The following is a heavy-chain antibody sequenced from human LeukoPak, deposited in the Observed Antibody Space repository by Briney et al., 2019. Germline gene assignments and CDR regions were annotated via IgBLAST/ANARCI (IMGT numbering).Heavy chain of an antibody. CDR1: GFTFSSYS. CDR2: ISSSSSYI. V-gene: IGHV3-21*01. Sequence: PGGSLRLSCAASGFTFSSYSMNWVRQAPGKGLEWVSSISSSSSYIYYADSVKGRFTISRDNAKNSLYLQMNSLRAEDTAAYYCARGAIFGYYMDVWGKGTTVTVSS. CDR3: ARGAIFGYYMDV. D-gene: IGHD3-3*01. J-gene: IGHJ6*03.